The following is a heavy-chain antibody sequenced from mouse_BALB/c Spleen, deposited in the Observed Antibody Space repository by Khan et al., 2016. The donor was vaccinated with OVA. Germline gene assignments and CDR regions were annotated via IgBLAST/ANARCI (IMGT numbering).Heavy chain of an antibody. CDR1: GYSITSGYL. J-gene: IGHJ1*01. CDR3: ERDYYGTSRYFDV. CDR2: IRGDGNN. V-gene: IGHV3-6*02. D-gene: IGHD1-1*01. Sequence: VQLEESGAGLVKPAESLKLSCAVTGYSITSGYLWSWIRPFEENKVEWVTNIRGDGNNNYNHTLKDRISITRDTSKNQFFLKLNCVKSEDTATYYCERDYYGTSRYFDVWGAGTTLTVSS.